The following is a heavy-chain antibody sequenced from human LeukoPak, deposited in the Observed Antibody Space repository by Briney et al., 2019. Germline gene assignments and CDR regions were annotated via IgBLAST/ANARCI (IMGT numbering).Heavy chain of an antibody. V-gene: IGHV3-7*01. D-gene: IGHD3-22*01. J-gene: IGHJ4*02. Sequence: RLSCAASGFTFSSYWMSWVRQAPGKGLEWVAXIKQDGSEKYYVDSVKGRFTISRDNAKNSLYLQMNSLRAEDTAVYYCARADYDSSGYLSFFDYWGQGTLVTVSS. CDR3: ARADYDSSGYLSFFDY. CDR2: IKQDGSEK. CDR1: GFTFSSYW.